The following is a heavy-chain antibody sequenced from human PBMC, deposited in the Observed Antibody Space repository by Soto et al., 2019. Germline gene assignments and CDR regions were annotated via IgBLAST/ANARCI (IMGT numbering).Heavy chain of an antibody. J-gene: IGHJ6*03. Sequence: SLRLSCAASGFTFSDHYMDWVRQAPGKGLEWVGRTRNKANSYTTEYAASVKGRFTISRDDSKNSLYLQMNSLKTEDTAVYYCAREGAYYDILTGRLYYYYYMDVWGKGTTVTVSS. CDR1: GFTFSDHY. V-gene: IGHV3-72*01. D-gene: IGHD3-9*01. CDR3: AREGAYYDILTGRLYYYYYMDV. CDR2: TRNKANSYTT.